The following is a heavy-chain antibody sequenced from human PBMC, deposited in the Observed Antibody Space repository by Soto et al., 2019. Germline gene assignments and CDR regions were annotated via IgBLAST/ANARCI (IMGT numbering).Heavy chain of an antibody. J-gene: IGHJ4*02. V-gene: IGHV1-69*01. CDR1: GGTFSSYA. CDR2: LIPIFGTA. D-gene: IGHD3-3*01. CDR3: ARSPIPTYYDFWSGYYKTALFDY. Sequence: QVQLVQSGAELKKPGSSVKVSCKASGGTFSSYAISWVRQAPGQGLEWMGGLIPIFGTANYAQKFQGRVTITADESTSTAYMALSSLRSEYTAVYYCARSPIPTYYDFWSGYYKTALFDYWGQGTLVTFSS.